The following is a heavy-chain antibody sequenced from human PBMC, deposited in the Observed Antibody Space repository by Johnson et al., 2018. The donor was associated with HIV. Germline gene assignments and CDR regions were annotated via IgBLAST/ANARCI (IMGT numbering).Heavy chain of an antibody. CDR3: AKGGLWFGESIDAFDI. J-gene: IGHJ3*02. V-gene: IGHV3-30*04. Sequence: QVQLVESGGGVVQPGRSLRLSCAASGFTFSNHALHWVRQAPGKGLEWVANIKQDGSDKYYEDSVKGRFTVSRDNSKNTLYLQMNSLRAEDTAVYYCAKGGLWFGESIDAFDIWGQGTMVTVSS. CDR1: GFTFSNHA. CDR2: IKQDGSDK. D-gene: IGHD3-10*01.